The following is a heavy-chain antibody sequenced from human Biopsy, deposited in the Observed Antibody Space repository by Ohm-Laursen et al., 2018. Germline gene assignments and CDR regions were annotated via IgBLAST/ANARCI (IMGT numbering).Heavy chain of an antibody. CDR3: GRAVRNQLLTDP. V-gene: IGHV1-8*01. D-gene: IGHD1-7*01. Sequence: ASVKVSCKVSGYTFTSYDITWVRQASGQGPEWIGWLNPVSGNTNFGQKFRGRVTVTSDTSISTAYMELSGLTSDDTATYYCGRAVRNQLLTDPWGQGTLVTVTS. CDR1: GYTFTSYD. J-gene: IGHJ5*02. CDR2: LNPVSGNT.